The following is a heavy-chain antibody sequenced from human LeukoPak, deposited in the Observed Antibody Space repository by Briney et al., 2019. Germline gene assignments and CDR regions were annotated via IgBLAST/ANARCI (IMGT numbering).Heavy chain of an antibody. Sequence: GGSLRLSCAASGFTVSKYDMHWVRQATGKGLEWVSAIGIVGDTYYRGSVKGRFTMSRENGNNNVYLQMNSLRDGDTAVYYCAKARTSPYSSSWYGVDYWGQGTLVTVSS. CDR2: IGIVGDT. V-gene: IGHV3-13*01. D-gene: IGHD6-13*01. CDR1: GFTVSKYD. J-gene: IGHJ4*02. CDR3: AKARTSPYSSSWYGVDY.